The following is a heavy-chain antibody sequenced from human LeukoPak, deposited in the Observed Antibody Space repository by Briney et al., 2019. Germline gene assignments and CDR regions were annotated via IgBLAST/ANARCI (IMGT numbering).Heavy chain of an antibody. CDR3: ARERIAAAGTLTRLFDY. D-gene: IGHD6-13*01. Sequence: SETLSLTCTVSGGSISSGSYYWSWIRQPPGKGLEWIGEINHSGSTNYNPSLKSRVTISVDTSKNQFSLKLSSVTAADTAVYYCARERIAAAGTLTRLFDYWGQGTLVTVSS. V-gene: IGHV4-39*07. J-gene: IGHJ4*02. CDR2: INHSGST. CDR1: GGSISSGSYY.